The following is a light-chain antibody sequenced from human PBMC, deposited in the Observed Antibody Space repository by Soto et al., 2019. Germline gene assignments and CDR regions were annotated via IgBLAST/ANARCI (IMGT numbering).Light chain of an antibody. CDR3: SSYTSSLARV. V-gene: IGLV2-14*01. J-gene: IGLJ2*01. CDR2: DVS. Sequence: QSALTQPASASGSPGQSITISCTGTSSDVGGYNYVSWYQQHPGKAPKLMIYDVSNRPSGVSNRFSGSKSGNTASLTISGLQAEDEADYYCSSYTSSLARVFGGGTKLTVL. CDR1: SSDVGGYNY.